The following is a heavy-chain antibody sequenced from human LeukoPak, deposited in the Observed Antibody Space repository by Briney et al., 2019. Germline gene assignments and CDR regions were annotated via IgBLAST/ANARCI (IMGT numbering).Heavy chain of an antibody. CDR2: IYHSGTA. V-gene: IGHV4-38-2*02. CDR3: VRVSGDYFDY. Sequence: SETLSLTCTVSGFSISSGYHWGWIRQPPRKGLEWIASIYHSGTAYYDPSLKSRVTISMDTSNNQFSLKLSSMTAADTAVFYCVRVSGDYFDYWGQGTLVTVSS. D-gene: IGHD4-17*01. CDR1: GFSISSGYH. J-gene: IGHJ4*02.